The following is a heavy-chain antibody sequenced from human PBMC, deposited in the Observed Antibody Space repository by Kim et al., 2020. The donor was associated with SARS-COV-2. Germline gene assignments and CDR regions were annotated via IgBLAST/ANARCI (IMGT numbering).Heavy chain of an antibody. V-gene: IGHV3-30*02. CDR3: AKAPIVDVPTGKTWFDP. J-gene: IGHJ5*02. Sequence: VKGRFTIARDNSKSTLYLQMNSLRLEDTAVYYCAKAPIVDVPTGKTWFDPWGQGTLVIVSS. D-gene: IGHD2-2*01.